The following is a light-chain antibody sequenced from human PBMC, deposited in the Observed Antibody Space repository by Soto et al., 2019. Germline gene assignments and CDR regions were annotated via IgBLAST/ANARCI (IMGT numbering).Light chain of an antibody. CDR3: QHMRT. CDR1: QNINNW. Sequence: DIQMTQSPSTLSASIGDRVTITCRASQNINNWIAWYQQKPGKAPKFLIYDASTLESGVPSRFSGSGFGTEFSLTISSLQSDDFGSYYCQHMRTVGQGTKVDIK. CDR2: DAS. J-gene: IGKJ1*01. V-gene: IGKV1-5*01.